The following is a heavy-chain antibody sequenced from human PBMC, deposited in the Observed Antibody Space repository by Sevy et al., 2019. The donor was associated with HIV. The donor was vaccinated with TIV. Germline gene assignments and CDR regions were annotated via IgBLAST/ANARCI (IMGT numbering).Heavy chain of an antibody. J-gene: IGHJ4*02. V-gene: IGHV1-18*01. Sequence: ASVKVSCKASGYTFTSYGISWVRQAPGQGLEWMGWISAYNGNTNYAQKLQGRVTMTTDTSTSTAYMELRSLRSDDTAVYYCAGDRRRYSGSYYADLFYWGQGTLVTVSS. D-gene: IGHD1-26*01. CDR1: GYTFTSYG. CDR2: ISAYNGNT. CDR3: AGDRRRYSGSYYADLFY.